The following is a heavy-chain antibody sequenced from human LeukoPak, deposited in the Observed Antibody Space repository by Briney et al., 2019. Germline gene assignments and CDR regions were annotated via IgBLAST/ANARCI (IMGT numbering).Heavy chain of an antibody. CDR2: ISGRGVST. CDR3: ARDELAVAKKGFLDS. Sequence: GGSLRLSCAASGFTFSTYAMSWVRQAPGKGLEWVSAISGRGVSTSYADSVRGRFTISRDNSKNTLYLQMNSLRAEDTAVYYCARDELAVAKKGFLDSWGQGTLVTVSS. V-gene: IGHV3-23*01. D-gene: IGHD6-19*01. CDR1: GFTFSTYA. J-gene: IGHJ4*02.